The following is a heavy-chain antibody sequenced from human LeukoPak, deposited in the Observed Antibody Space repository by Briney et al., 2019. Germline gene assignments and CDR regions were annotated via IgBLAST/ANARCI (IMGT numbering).Heavy chain of an antibody. D-gene: IGHD3-10*01. J-gene: IGHJ1*01. V-gene: IGHV4-38-2*01. CDR1: GYSISSGYY. Sequence: SETLSLTCAVSGYSISSGYYWGWIRQPPGKGLEWIGSIYHSGNTYYNPSLKSRVTISVDTSKNQFSLKLSSVTAADTAVYYCTGSGSYYNALFQHWGQGTLVTVSS. CDR2: IYHSGNT. CDR3: TGSGSYYNALFQH.